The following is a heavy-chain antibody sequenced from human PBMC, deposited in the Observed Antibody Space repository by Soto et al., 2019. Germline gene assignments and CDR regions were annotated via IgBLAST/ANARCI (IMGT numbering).Heavy chain of an antibody. Sequence: ASVKVSCKASGGTFSTYAISWVRQATGQGLEWMGWINPNSGNTGYAQKFQGRVTMTRNTSISTAYMGLSSLRSEDTAVYYCARTLYGDNVDYWGQGTLVTVSS. CDR2: INPNSGNT. J-gene: IGHJ4*02. D-gene: IGHD4-17*01. CDR1: GGTFSTYA. V-gene: IGHV1-8*02. CDR3: ARTLYGDNVDY.